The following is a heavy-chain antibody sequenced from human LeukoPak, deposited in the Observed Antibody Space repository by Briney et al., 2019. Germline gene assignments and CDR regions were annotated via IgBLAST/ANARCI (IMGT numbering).Heavy chain of an antibody. V-gene: IGHV3-23*01. Sequence: GGSLRLSCAVSGFTFSSYAMSWVRQAPGKGLEWVSVISGSGGTTYYADSVKGRFTISRDNSKDTLYLQMSSLRVEDTAVYYCAKEDDSNAWYVDYWGQGTLGTVSS. CDR2: ISGSGGTT. CDR1: GFTFSSYA. D-gene: IGHD6-19*01. J-gene: IGHJ4*02. CDR3: AKEDDSNAWYVDY.